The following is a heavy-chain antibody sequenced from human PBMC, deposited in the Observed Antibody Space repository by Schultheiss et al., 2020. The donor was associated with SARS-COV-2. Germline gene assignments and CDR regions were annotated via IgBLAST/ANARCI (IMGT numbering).Heavy chain of an antibody. CDR3: ARIAPAGRGFDY. CDR2: IRNKANSYTT. Sequence: GESLKISCAASGFTFSDHYMDWVRQAPGKGLEWVGRIRNKANSYTTEYAASVKGRFTISRDDSKNSLYLQMSSLKTEDTAVYYCARIAPAGRGFDYWGQGTLVTVSS. CDR1: GFTFSDHY. V-gene: IGHV3-72*01. J-gene: IGHJ4*02. D-gene: IGHD6-13*01.